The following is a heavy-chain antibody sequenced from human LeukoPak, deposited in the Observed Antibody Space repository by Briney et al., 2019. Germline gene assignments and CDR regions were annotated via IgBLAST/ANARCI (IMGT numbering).Heavy chain of an antibody. J-gene: IGHJ3*02. Sequence: GGSLRLSCAAAGFTFSSYSIHLVRQAPCKGLALLSFIRYDGSNKYYADSVKGRFTISRDNAKDSLYLQMNSLRAEDTAVYYCARVSILIVPYYAFDIWGQGTMVTVSS. CDR3: ARVSILIVPYYAFDI. CDR1: GFTFSSYS. CDR2: IRYDGSNK. D-gene: IGHD2/OR15-2a*01. V-gene: IGHV3-30*02.